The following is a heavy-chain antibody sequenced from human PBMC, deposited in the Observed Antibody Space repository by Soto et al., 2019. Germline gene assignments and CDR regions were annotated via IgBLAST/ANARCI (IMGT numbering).Heavy chain of an antibody. CDR3: ARGKGMEENYSSYGLEI. Sequence: GASVRVSCKASGYTFTTHAMHWVRQAPGQSLEWMGWINGGTGQTKHSQRFQGRVNITRDTSASTAYMELSSLRSEDTAVYYCARGKGMEENYSSYGLEIWGQGTTVTVSS. D-gene: IGHD1-1*01. J-gene: IGHJ6*02. CDR1: GYTFTTHA. V-gene: IGHV1-3*01. CDR2: INGGTGQT.